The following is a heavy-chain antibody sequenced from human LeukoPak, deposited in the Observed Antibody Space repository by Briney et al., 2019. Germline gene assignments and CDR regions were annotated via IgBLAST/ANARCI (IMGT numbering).Heavy chain of an antibody. CDR2: INHSGST. Sequence: SETLSLTCAVYGGPFSGYYWSWIRQPPGKGLEWIGEINHSGSTNYNPSLKSRVTISVDTSKNQFSLKLSSVTAADTAVYYCASELRSMVRGVKVNWFDPWGQGTLVTVSS. CDR1: GGPFSGYY. J-gene: IGHJ5*02. D-gene: IGHD3-10*01. CDR3: ASELRSMVRGVKVNWFDP. V-gene: IGHV4-34*01.